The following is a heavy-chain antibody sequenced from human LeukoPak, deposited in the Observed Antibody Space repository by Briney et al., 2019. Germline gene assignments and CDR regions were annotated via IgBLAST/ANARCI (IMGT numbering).Heavy chain of an antibody. CDR3: ARALYYYDSSGYWHFDL. Sequence: KPSETLSLTCTVSGGSISSYYWSWIRQPPGKGLEWIGYIYYSGSTNYNPSLKSRVTISVDTSKNQFSLKLSSVTAADTAVYYCARALYYYDSSGYWHFDLWGRGTLVTVSS. CDR2: IYYSGST. CDR1: GGSISSYY. V-gene: IGHV4-59*01. D-gene: IGHD3-22*01. J-gene: IGHJ2*01.